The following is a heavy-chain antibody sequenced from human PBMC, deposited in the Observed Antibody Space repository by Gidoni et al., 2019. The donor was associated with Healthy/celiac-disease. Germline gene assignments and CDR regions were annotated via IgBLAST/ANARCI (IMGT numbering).Heavy chain of an antibody. CDR3: AKEDSPNIVVVPAAMGEYYYYGMDV. Sequence: QVQLVETGGGVVQPWRSLQLPCAASGFIFSSSGMHWLSQATGKGLEWVAVISYDGRNKYYADSVKGRFTISRDNSKNTLYLQMNSLRAEDTAVYYCAKEDSPNIVVVPAAMGEYYYYGMDVWGQGTTVTVSS. J-gene: IGHJ6*02. D-gene: IGHD2-2*01. V-gene: IGHV3-30*18. CDR2: ISYDGRNK. CDR1: GFIFSSSG.